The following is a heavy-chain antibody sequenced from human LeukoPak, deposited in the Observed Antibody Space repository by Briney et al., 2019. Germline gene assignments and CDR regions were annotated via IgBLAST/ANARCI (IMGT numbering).Heavy chain of an antibody. Sequence: GGSLRLSCAASGFIVSNNYMSWVRQAPGKGLEWVSAIYGGGTTYYRESVKGRFTISTDNSKNTLYLQMNSLRDEDTAVYYCARTYCGADCQSWSDRGQGTLVTVSS. V-gene: IGHV3-53*01. CDR2: IYGGGTT. J-gene: IGHJ4*02. CDR1: GFIVSNNY. CDR3: ARTYCGADCQSWSD. D-gene: IGHD2-21*02.